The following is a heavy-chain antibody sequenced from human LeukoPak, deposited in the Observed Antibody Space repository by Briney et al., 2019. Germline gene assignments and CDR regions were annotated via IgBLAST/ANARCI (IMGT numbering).Heavy chain of an antibody. CDR2: INHSGST. J-gene: IGHJ6*03. V-gene: IGHV4-34*01. Sequence: SETLSLTCAVYGGSFSGYYWSWIRQPPGKGLEWIGEINHSGSTNYNPSLKSRVTISVDTSKNQFSLKLSSVTAADTAVYYCARRHYYDSSGYYWKYYHYYYYMDVWGKGTTVTVSS. CDR1: GGSFSGYY. D-gene: IGHD3-22*01. CDR3: ARRHYYDSSGYYWKYYHYYYYMDV.